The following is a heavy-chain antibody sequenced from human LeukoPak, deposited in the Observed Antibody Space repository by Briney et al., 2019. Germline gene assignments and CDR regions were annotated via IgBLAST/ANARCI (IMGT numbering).Heavy chain of an antibody. CDR2: ITGDCNYI. D-gene: IGHD3-16*01. J-gene: IGHJ4*02. Sequence: GGSLRLSCAASGFTFNDYTMTWVRQAPGKGLEWVSSITGDCNYIFYADSVKGRFNISRDDAKNSLYLQMNSLRAEDTAVYYCARDLAGDHYFDSWGQGTLVTVSS. V-gene: IGHV3-21*01. CDR3: ARDLAGDHYFDS. CDR1: GFTFNDYT.